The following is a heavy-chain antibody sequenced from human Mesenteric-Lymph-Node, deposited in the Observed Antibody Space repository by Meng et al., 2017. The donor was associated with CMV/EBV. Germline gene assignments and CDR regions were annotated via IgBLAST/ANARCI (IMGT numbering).Heavy chain of an antibody. CDR2: ISFDGSNK. CDR3: ARDGKPPRLRFLEWDDPKSEFYYGMDV. J-gene: IGHJ6*02. CDR1: GFTFRSYV. Sequence: SLKISCAASGFTFRSYVMHWVRQAPGKGLEWVALISFDGSNKYYADSVKGRFTISRDNSKNTLYLQMNSLRAEDTAVYYCARDGKPPRLRFLEWDDPKSEFYYGMDVWGQGTTVTVSS. V-gene: IGHV3-30-3*01. D-gene: IGHD3-3*01.